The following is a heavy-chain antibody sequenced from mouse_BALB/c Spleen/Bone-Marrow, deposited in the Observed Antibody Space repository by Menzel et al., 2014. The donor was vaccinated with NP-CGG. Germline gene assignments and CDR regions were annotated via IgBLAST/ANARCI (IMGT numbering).Heavy chain of an antibody. CDR3: ARSADWCFDV. Sequence: QLKESRPGLVKPSQSLSLTCTVTGYSITSDYAWNWIRQFPGNKPEWMGYITYSGITSYNPSLKSRISITRDTSKNQFFLQLNSVTTEDTATYYCARSADWCFDVWDAGATVTISS. CDR2: ITYSGIT. CDR1: GYSITSDYA. V-gene: IGHV3-2*02. J-gene: IGHJ1*01.